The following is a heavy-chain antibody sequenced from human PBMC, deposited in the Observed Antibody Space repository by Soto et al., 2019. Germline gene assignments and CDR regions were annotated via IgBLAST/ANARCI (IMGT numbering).Heavy chain of an antibody. V-gene: IGHV3-23*01. CDR3: AKGTSPYGDYRVDFDY. CDR2: ICGGGGNT. D-gene: IGHD4-17*01. J-gene: IGHJ4*02. Sequence: GGSLRLSCAASGFTFRSYAMHWVRQAPGKGLEWVSAICGGGGNTYYADSVKGRFTISRDNSKNTLYLQMNSLRAEDTAVYYCAKGTSPYGDYRVDFDYWGQGTLVTVSS. CDR1: GFTFRSYA.